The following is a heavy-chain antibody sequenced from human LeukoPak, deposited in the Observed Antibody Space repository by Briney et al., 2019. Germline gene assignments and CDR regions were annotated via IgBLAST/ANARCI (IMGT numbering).Heavy chain of an antibody. D-gene: IGHD3-3*01. CDR3: ARSLFRFLEWSYRSYYYYYMDV. V-gene: IGHV1-69*06. CDR1: GGTFSSYA. CDR2: IIPIFGTV. J-gene: IGHJ6*03. Sequence: SVRVSCKASGGTFSSYAISWVRQAPGQGLEWMGGIIPIFGTVNYAQKFQGRVTITADKSTSTAYMELSSLRSEDTAVYYCARSLFRFLEWSYRSYYYYYMDVWGKGTTVTVSS.